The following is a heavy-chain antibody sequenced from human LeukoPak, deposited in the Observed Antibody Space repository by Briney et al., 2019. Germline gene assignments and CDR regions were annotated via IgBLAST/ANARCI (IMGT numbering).Heavy chain of an antibody. V-gene: IGHV2-5*02. CDR3: ARVGFCSSTNCYSGAYYFDY. Sequence: SGPTLVKPTQTLTLTCTFSGFSLNTNGVGVGWIRQPPGKALEWLALIYWDADKRYSPSLKSRLTVTKDTSKNQVVLTMTNMDLVDTATYYCARVGFCSSTNCYSGAYYFDYWGQGTLVTVSS. CDR1: GFSLNTNGVG. CDR2: IYWDADK. J-gene: IGHJ4*02. D-gene: IGHD2-2*02.